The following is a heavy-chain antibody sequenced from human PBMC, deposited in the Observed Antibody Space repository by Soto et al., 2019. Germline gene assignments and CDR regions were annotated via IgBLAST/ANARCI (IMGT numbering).Heavy chain of an antibody. D-gene: IGHD6-13*01. CDR2: ISSSSSYI. J-gene: IGHJ6*03. CDR3: ARDGYSSRIYYYYMDV. V-gene: IGHV3-21*01. CDR1: GLTFSSYS. Sequence: GGSLRLSCAASGLTFSSYSMNWVRQAPGKGLEWVSSISSSSSYIYYADSVKGRFTISRDNAKNSLYLQMNSLRAEDTAVYYCARDGYSSRIYYYYMDVWGKGTTVNVS.